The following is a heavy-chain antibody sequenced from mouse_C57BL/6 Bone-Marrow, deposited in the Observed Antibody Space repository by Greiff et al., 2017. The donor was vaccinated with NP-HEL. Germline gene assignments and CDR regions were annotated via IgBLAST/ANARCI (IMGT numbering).Heavy chain of an antibody. CDR3: AREDYEENYAMDY. J-gene: IGHJ4*01. D-gene: IGHD2-4*01. CDR1: GYSFTDYN. V-gene: IGHV1-39*01. CDR2: INPNYGTT. Sequence: EVKLMESGPELVKPGASVKISCKASGYSFTDYNMNWVKQSNGKSLEWIGVINPNYGTTSYNQKFKGKATLTVDQSSSTAYMQLNSLTSEDSAVYYCAREDYEENYAMDYWGQGTSVTVSS.